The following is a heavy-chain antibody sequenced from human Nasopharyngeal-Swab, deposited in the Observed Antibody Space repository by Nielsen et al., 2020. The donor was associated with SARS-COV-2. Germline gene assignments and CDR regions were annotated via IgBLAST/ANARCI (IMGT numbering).Heavy chain of an antibody. CDR3: ARAGSSGWPYNWFDP. D-gene: IGHD6-19*01. Sequence: SVKVSCKASGGTFSSYAISWVRQAPGQGLEWMGGIIPILGIANYAQKFQGRVTMTRNTSISTAYMELSSLRSEDTAVYYCARAGSSGWPYNWFDPWGQGTLVTVSS. CDR1: GGTFSSYA. J-gene: IGHJ5*02. CDR2: IIPILGIA. V-gene: IGHV1-69*10.